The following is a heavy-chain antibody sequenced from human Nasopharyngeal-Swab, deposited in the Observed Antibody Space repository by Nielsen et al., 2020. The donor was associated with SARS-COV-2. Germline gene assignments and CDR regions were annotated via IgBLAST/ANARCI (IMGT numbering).Heavy chain of an antibody. CDR1: GFTFDDYA. J-gene: IGHJ4*02. CDR2: ISWNSGNI. CDR3: AKSMAYFQLSGTYNLDF. Sequence: SLKISCAASGFTFDDYAMHWVRQAPGKGPEWVSCISWNSGNIGYADSVKGRFTVSRDSSKNTVYLQMNSLRPDDTAVYFCAKSMAYFQLSGTYNLDFWGQGTQVTVSS. V-gene: IGHV3-9*01. D-gene: IGHD2/OR15-2a*01.